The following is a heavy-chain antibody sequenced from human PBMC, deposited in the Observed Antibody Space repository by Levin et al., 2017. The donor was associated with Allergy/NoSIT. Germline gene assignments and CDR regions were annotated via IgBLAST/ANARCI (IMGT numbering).Heavy chain of an antibody. CDR2: ISSSSSYI. J-gene: IGHJ6*02. Sequence: AGGSLRLSCAASGFTFSSYSMNWVRQAPGKGLEWVSSISSSSSYIYYADSVKGRFTISRDNAKNSLYLQMNSLRAEDTAVYYCAVFHDGYSSSWFSDFNYYYYYGMDVWGQGTTVTVSS. V-gene: IGHV3-21*01. D-gene: IGHD6-13*01. CDR1: GFTFSSYS. CDR3: AVFHDGYSSSWFSDFNYYYYYGMDV.